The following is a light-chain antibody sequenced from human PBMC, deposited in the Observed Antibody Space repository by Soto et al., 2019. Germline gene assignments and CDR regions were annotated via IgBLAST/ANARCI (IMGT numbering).Light chain of an antibody. Sequence: EIVLTQSQATLSLSPWERATLXCRASQSVSSYLAWYQQKPGQAPRLLISDAATRATGIPARFSGSGSGTDFTLTISSLEPEDFAVYFCQQRSDWVSFGGGTKVDIK. CDR3: QQRSDWVS. CDR1: QSVSSY. V-gene: IGKV3-11*01. J-gene: IGKJ4*01. CDR2: DAA.